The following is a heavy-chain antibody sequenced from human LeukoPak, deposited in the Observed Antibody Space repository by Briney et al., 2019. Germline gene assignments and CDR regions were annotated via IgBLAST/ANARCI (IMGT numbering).Heavy chain of an antibody. CDR2: TSIDGNKQ. J-gene: IGHJ6*02. CDR3: AKVLRGGSSWYAIHHYGMDV. CDR1: GFSFNSYA. D-gene: IGHD6-13*01. Sequence: TGGSLRLSCAASGFSFNSYAMSWVRQAPGKGLEWVAVTSIDGNKQYYADSVKGRFTISRHNSQNTVSLVMNTLETGDTAVYYCAKVLRGGSSWYAIHHYGMDVWGQGTTVIVSS. V-gene: IGHV3-30-3*01.